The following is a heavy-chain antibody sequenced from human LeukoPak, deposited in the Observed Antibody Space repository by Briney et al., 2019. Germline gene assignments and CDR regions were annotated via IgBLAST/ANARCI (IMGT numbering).Heavy chain of an antibody. CDR2: INPNSGGT. V-gene: IGHV1-2*02. J-gene: IGHJ4*02. D-gene: IGHD5-24*01. CDR1: GYTFTGYY. Sequence: ASVKVSCKASGYTFTGYYMHWVRQAPGQGLEWMGWINPNSGGTNYAQKFQGRVTMTRDTSISTAYMELSRLRSDDTAVYYCARGALEMATISYFDYWGQGTLVTVSS. CDR3: ARGALEMATISYFDY.